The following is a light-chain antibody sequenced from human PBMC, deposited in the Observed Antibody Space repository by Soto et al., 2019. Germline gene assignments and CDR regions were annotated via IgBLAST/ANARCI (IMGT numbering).Light chain of an antibody. CDR3: QQYGSSSWT. CDR1: QRVSSSY. CDR2: VAS. Sequence: RDSQRVSSSYLAWYQQKPGQAPRLLIYVASRRPTGIPDRFSGSGSGTDFTLTICSLEPDDSAVSCCQQYGSSSWTFGQGTKVDIK. V-gene: IGKV3-20*01. J-gene: IGKJ1*01.